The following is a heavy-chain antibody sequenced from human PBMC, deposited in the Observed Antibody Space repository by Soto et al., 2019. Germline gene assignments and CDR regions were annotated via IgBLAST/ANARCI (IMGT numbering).Heavy chain of an antibody. CDR2: IIPIFGTA. V-gene: IGHV1-69*13. Sequence: SVKVSCKASGGTFSSYAISWVRQAPGQGLEWMGGIIPIFGTANYAQKFQGRVTITADESTSTAYMELSSLRSEDTAVYYCARGPYSSGWISRAEYFQHWGQGTLVTVSS. CDR3: ARGPYSSGWISRAEYFQH. J-gene: IGHJ1*01. D-gene: IGHD6-19*01. CDR1: GGTFSSYA.